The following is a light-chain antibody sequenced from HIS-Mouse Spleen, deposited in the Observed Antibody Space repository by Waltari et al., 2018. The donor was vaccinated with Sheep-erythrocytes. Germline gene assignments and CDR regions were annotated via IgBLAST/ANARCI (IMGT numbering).Light chain of an antibody. J-gene: IGLJ3*02. Sequence: GPRVTISCSGSSSNIGSNTVNWYQQLPGTAPKLLIYSNNQRPSGVPDRFSGSKSGTSASLAISGLQSEDEADYYCAAWDDSLNGRVFGGGTKLTVL. V-gene: IGLV1-44*01. CDR1: SSNIGSNT. CDR3: AAWDDSLNGRV. CDR2: SNN.